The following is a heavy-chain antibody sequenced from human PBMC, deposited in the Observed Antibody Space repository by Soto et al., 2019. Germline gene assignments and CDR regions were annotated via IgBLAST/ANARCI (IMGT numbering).Heavy chain of an antibody. J-gene: IGHJ4*02. V-gene: IGHV1-3*01. CDR3: ARDPGYSYGYN. Sequence: QVQLVQSGAEVKKPGASVEVSCKASGYTFTSYAMHWVRQGPGQRLEWMGWINAGNGNTKYSQKFQGRVTITRDTSASTAYMELSSLRSEDTAVYYCARDPGYSYGYNWGQGTLVTVSS. D-gene: IGHD5-18*01. CDR1: GYTFTSYA. CDR2: INAGNGNT.